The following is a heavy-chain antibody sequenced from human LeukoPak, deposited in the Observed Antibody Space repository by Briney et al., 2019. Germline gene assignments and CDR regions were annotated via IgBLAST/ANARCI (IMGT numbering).Heavy chain of an antibody. J-gene: IGHJ4*02. CDR2: IWYDGSNK. CDR3: ARAQAIVATSGFDY. D-gene: IGHD5-12*01. CDR1: GFTFSSYG. Sequence: PGGSLRLSCAASGFTFSSYGMHWVRQAPGKGLEWVAVIWYDGSNKYYADSVKGRFTISRDNSKNTLYLQMNSLRAEYTAVYYCARAQAIVATSGFDYWGQGTLVTVSS. V-gene: IGHV3-33*01.